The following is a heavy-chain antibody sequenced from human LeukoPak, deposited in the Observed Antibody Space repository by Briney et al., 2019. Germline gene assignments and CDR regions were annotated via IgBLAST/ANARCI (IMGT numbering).Heavy chain of an antibody. J-gene: IGHJ6*03. CDR3: ARAREYQLPIYYYYYMDV. CDR1: GFTFSSYA. Sequence: GGSLRLSCAASGFTFSSYAMSWVRQAPGKGLEWVSAISGSGGSTYYADSVKGRFTISRDNSKNTLYLQMNSLRAEDTAVYYCARAREYQLPIYYYYYMDVWGKGTTVTVSS. V-gene: IGHV3-23*01. CDR2: ISGSGGST. D-gene: IGHD2-2*01.